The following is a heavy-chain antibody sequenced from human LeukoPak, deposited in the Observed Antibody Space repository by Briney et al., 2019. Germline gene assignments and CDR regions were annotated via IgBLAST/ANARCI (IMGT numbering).Heavy chain of an antibody. Sequence: SETLSLTCTVSGGSISSYYWSWIRQPPGKGLEWIGYIYYSGSTNYNPSLKSRVTISVDTSKNQFSLKLSSVTAADTAVYYCARDKDYYDSSGYRPQYYYGMDVWGQGTTVTVSS. V-gene: IGHV4-59*12. J-gene: IGHJ6*02. CDR1: GGSISSYY. D-gene: IGHD3-22*01. CDR3: ARDKDYYDSSGYRPQYYYGMDV. CDR2: IYYSGST.